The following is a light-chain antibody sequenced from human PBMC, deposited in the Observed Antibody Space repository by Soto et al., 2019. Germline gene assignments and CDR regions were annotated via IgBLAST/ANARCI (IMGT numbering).Light chain of an antibody. CDR2: GAS. CDR3: QQYDDWPWT. CDR1: QSVNSN. J-gene: IGKJ1*01. V-gene: IGKV3-15*01. Sequence: EIVLTQSPATLSVSPGDRATLSCRASQSVNSNLAWYHLKPGQAPRLLIYGASISAAGIPARFTGSESGTEFTLSISSLQSEDFAVYYCQQYDDWPWTFGHGTKVEIK.